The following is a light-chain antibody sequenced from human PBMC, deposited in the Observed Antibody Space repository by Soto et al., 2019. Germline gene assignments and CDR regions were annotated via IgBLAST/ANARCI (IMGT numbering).Light chain of an antibody. V-gene: IGKV1-5*03. Sequence: DIQMTQSPSTLSASVGDRVTITCRASQSISSWLAWYQQKPGIAPKILIFKASGLESGVPSRFSGSGSGEEFTLTISSLQPDDFATYYCQQYSTYPWTFGQGTKVEIK. J-gene: IGKJ1*01. CDR2: KAS. CDR1: QSISSW. CDR3: QQYSTYPWT.